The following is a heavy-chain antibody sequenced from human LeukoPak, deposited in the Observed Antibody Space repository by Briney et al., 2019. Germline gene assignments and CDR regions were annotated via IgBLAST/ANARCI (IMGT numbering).Heavy chain of an antibody. CDR2: ISGSGGST. V-gene: IGHV3-23*01. J-gene: IGHJ6*03. CDR3: AKDLGVYYYYYMDV. CDR1: GFTFSSYA. Sequence: PGGSLRLSCAASGFTFSSYAMSWVRQAPGKGLEWVSAISGSGGSTYYADSVKGRFTISRDNSKNTLYLQMNSLRAEDTAVYYCAKDLGVYYYYYMDVWGKGTTVTVSS.